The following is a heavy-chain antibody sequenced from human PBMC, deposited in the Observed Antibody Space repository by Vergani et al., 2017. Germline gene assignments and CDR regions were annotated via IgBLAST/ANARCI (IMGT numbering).Heavy chain of an antibody. J-gene: IGHJ3*02. CDR3: ARQFWVSQGVVAFET. V-gene: IGHV4-38-2*02. CDR1: GYSISRGYY. CDR2: VFHSGSA. D-gene: IGHD3-16*01. Sequence: QVQLQESGPALVKPSETLSLTCSVSGYSISRGYYWGWIRQPPGKGLEWIATVFHSGSAYYNPSLRRRVTISVETSKNQFSLRLTTLTAADTAVYYCARQFWVSQGVVAFETWGRGTEVSVSS.